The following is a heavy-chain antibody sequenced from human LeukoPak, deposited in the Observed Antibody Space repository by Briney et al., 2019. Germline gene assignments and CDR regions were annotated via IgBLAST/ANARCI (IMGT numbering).Heavy chain of an antibody. CDR3: ARRLTQYDCFDP. D-gene: IGHD2-2*01. Sequence: SQTLSLTCAISGDSVSSNSVTWNWIGQSPSRGREWLGRTYYRSTWYNDYAVSVRGRITVNPDTSKNQFSLHLNSVTPEDTAVYYCARRLTQYDCFDPWGQGILVTVSS. CDR1: GDSVSSNSVT. CDR2: TYYRSTWYN. J-gene: IGHJ5*02. V-gene: IGHV6-1*01.